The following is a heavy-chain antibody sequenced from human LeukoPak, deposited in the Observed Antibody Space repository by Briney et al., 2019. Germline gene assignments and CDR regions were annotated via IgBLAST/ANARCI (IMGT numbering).Heavy chain of an antibody. CDR3: ARDGNDGVVGATFDY. V-gene: IGHV1-2*02. Sequence: ASVKVSCKASGYTFTGYYMHWVRQAPGQGLEWMGWINPNSGGTNYAQKLQGRVTMTTDTSTSTAYMELRSLRSDDTAVYYCARDGNDGVVGATFDYWGQGTLVTVSS. CDR1: GYTFTGYY. J-gene: IGHJ4*02. CDR2: INPNSGGT. D-gene: IGHD1-26*01.